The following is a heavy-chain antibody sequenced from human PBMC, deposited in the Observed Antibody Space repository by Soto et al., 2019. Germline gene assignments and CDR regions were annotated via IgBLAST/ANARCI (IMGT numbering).Heavy chain of an antibody. CDR3: GKGSAATNYFYYATDV. J-gene: IGHJ6*02. CDR2: ISGSGGST. Sequence: VQLMESGGGMVQPGKSLRLSCVGSGFTFSSYGMHWVRQAPGKGLEWVSFISGSGGSTYYADSVKGRFTISRDNSKKTLYLQMNSLRGEDTAVYYCGKGSAATNYFYYATDVWGQGTTVTVSS. CDR1: GFTFSSYG. V-gene: IGHV3-23*01. D-gene: IGHD2-15*01.